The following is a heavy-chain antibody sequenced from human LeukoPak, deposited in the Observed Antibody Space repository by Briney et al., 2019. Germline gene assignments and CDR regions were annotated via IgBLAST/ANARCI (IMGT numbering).Heavy chain of an antibody. Sequence: GGSLRLSCAASGFTFDDYGMTWVRQAPGKGLEWVSEIYSDGTTYYTASVKGRFSISRDNSKNTVYLEMNSLRGEDTAIYYCTRDLREHGVFDIWGQGTMVTVSS. CDR1: GFTFDDYG. CDR3: TRDLREHGVFDI. CDR2: IYSDGTT. D-gene: IGHD1-26*01. J-gene: IGHJ3*02. V-gene: IGHV3-53*01.